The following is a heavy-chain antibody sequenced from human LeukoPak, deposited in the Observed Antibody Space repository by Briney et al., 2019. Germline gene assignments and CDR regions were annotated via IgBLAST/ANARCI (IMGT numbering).Heavy chain of an antibody. CDR2: IYYSGST. J-gene: IGHJ2*01. D-gene: IGHD4-23*01. Sequence: PSETLSLTCTVSGGSISSYYWSWIRQPPGKGLEWIGYIYYSGSTNYNPSLKSRVTISVDTSKNQFSLKLSSVTAADTAVYYCARDSNGGNFYWNFDLWGRGTWSLSPQ. CDR3: ARDSNGGNFYWNFDL. CDR1: GGSISSYY. V-gene: IGHV4-59*01.